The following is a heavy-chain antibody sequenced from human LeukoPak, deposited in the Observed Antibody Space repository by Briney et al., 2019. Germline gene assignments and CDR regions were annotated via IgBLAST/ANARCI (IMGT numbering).Heavy chain of an antibody. CDR2: INHSGST. V-gene: IGHV4-34*01. D-gene: IGHD6-19*01. Sequence: SETLSLTCAVYGGSFSGYYWSWIRQPPGKGLEWIGEINHSGSTNYNPSLKSLVTISVDTAMNQFSLKLSSVAGADTAVYYCASESVAVALPDYWGQGTLVTVS. J-gene: IGHJ4*02. CDR3: ASESVAVALPDY. CDR1: GGSFSGYY.